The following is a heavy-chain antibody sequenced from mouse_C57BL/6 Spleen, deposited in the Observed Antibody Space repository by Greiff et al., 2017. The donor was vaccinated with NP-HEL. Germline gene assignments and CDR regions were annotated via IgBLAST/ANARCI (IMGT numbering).Heavy chain of an antibody. CDR3: ARGLWAY. D-gene: IGHD6-5*01. V-gene: IGHV1-66*01. CDR1: GYSFTSYY. Sequence: VHLVESGPELVKPGASVKISCKASGYSFTSYYIHWVKQRPGQGLEWIGWIYPGSGNTKYNEKFKGKATLTADTSSSTAYMQLSSLTSEDSAVYYCARGLWAYWGQGTLVTVSA. J-gene: IGHJ3*01. CDR2: IYPGSGNT.